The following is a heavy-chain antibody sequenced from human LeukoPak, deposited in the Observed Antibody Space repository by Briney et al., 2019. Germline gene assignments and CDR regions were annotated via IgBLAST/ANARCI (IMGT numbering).Heavy chain of an antibody. CDR2: IKQDESEK. CDR1: GLPFRRNG. CDR3: ARDKIEGPTKLDY. V-gene: IGHV3-7*01. Sequence: GGPLRLPCAPPGLPFRRNGMTGVGQAPGRGLDGVANIKQDESEKYYVDSVKGRFTISRDNAKNSLYLQMNSLRAEDTAVYYCARDKIEGPTKLDYWGQGILVTVSS. D-gene: IGHD1-1*01. J-gene: IGHJ4*02.